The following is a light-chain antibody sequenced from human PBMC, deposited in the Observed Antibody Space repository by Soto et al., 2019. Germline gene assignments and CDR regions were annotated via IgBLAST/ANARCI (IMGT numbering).Light chain of an antibody. CDR2: DAS. CDR1: QSVGGY. V-gene: IGKV3-11*01. CDR3: HQRSNWPPLT. J-gene: IGKJ4*01. Sequence: EIVLTQSPATLSLSPGERATLSCRASQSVGGYLDWYQQKPGQAPRLLIYDASNRASGIPARFSGSWSGTDFTLTNSSLEPEDLAVYYCHQRSNWPPLTFGGGTKVEIK.